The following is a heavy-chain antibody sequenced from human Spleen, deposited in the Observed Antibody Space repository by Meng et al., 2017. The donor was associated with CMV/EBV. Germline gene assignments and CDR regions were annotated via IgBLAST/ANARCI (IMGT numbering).Heavy chain of an antibody. D-gene: IGHD3-22*01. CDR3: VANYYDSNGYTYIDY. Sequence: GQTCTGDDMHGVRQVPGQGSEWVGWVSHDSGATLYSQRVQGRVTMTWDTATTTIYMDLSSLRYDDTAVYYCVANYYDSNGYTYIDYWGQGTLVTVSS. CDR1: GQTCTGDD. CDR2: VSHDSGAT. J-gene: IGHJ4*02. V-gene: IGHV1-2*02.